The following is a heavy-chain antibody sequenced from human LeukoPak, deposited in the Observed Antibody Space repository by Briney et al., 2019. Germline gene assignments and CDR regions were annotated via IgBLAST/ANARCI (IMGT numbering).Heavy chain of an antibody. CDR2: ISAYNGNT. V-gene: IGHV1-18*01. D-gene: IGHD6-13*01. CDR3: ARDGLLTGSIAAAGTCDY. J-gene: IGHJ4*02. CDR1: GYTFTSYG. Sequence: ASVKVSCKASGYTFTSYGISWVRQAPGQGLEWMGWISAYNGNTNYAQKLQGRVTMTTDTSTSTAYMELRSLRSDDTAVYYCARDGLLTGSIAAAGTCDYWGQGTLVTVSS.